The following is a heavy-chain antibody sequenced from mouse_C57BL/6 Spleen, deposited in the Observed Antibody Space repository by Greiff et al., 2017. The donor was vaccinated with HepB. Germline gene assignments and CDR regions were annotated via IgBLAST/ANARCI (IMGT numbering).Heavy chain of an antibody. Sequence: QVQLQQSGPGLVQPSQRLSITCTVSGFSLTSYGVHWVRQSPGKGLEWLGGIWSGGSTDYNAAFISRLSISKDNSKSQVFFKMNSLQADDTAIYYCAFPYDYDEGSWFAYWGQGTLVTVSA. CDR2: IWSGGST. V-gene: IGHV2-2*01. CDR3: AFPYDYDEGSWFAY. D-gene: IGHD2-4*01. J-gene: IGHJ3*01. CDR1: GFSLTSYG.